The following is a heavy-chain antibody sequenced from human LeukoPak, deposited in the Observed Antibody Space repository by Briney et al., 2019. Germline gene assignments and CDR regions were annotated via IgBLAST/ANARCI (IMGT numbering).Heavy chain of an antibody. D-gene: IGHD6-6*01. CDR1: GFTVSSNY. V-gene: IGHV3-23*01. J-gene: IGHJ4*02. Sequence: PGGSLRLSCAASGFTVSSNYMSWVRQAPGKGLEWVSAISGSGGSTYYADSVKGRFTISRDNSKNTLYLQMNSLRAEDTAVYYCANGGFGSSFAEIDYWGQGTLVTVSS. CDR2: ISGSGGST. CDR3: ANGGFGSSFAEIDY.